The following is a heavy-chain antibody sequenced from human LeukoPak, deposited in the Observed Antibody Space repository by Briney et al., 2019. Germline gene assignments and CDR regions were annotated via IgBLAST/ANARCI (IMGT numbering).Heavy chain of an antibody. CDR3: ARDPRGQYYYGSGSYYNEDY. CDR1: GGSFSGYY. D-gene: IGHD3-10*01. Sequence: SETLSLTCAVYGGSFSGYYWSWIRQPPGKGLEWIGEINHSGSTNYNPSLKSRVTISVDTSKNQFSLKLSSVTAADTAVYYCARDPRGQYYYGSGSYYNEDYWGQGTLVTVSS. V-gene: IGHV4-34*01. CDR2: INHSGST. J-gene: IGHJ4*02.